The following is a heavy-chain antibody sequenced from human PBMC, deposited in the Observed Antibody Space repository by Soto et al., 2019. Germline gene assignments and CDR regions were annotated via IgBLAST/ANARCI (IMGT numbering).Heavy chain of an antibody. J-gene: IGHJ6*02. V-gene: IGHV3-48*03. CDR3: AREEASYSDFWSGYVNGMDV. D-gene: IGHD3-3*01. CDR1: GFTFSSYE. Sequence: GGSLRLSCAASGFTFSSYEMNWVRQAPGKGLEWVSYISSSGSTIYYADSVKGRFTISRDNAKNSLYLQMNSLRAEDTAVYYCAREEASYSDFWSGYVNGMDVWGQGTTVTVSS. CDR2: ISSSGSTI.